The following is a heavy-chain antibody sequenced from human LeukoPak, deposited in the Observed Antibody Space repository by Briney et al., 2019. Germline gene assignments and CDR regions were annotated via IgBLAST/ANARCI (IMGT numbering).Heavy chain of an antibody. CDR3: ARREVVDTAMVGDF. D-gene: IGHD5-18*01. CDR2: IDHSGSG. Sequence: SETLSLTCAVYGGSFSGYYWSWLRQPPGKGLEWIGEIDHSGSGNYNPSLRSRATISVDTSRNQFSLKVNSVTAADTAVYYCARREVVDTAMVGDFWGQGSLVTVSS. J-gene: IGHJ4*02. CDR1: GGSFSGYY. V-gene: IGHV4-34*01.